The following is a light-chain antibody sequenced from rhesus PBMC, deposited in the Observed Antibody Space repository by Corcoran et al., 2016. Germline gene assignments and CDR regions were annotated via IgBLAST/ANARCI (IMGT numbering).Light chain of an antibody. V-gene: IGKV1-43*02. CDR3: LQYNTDPFT. CDR2: AAS. J-gene: IGKJ3*01. CDR1: QGISTY. Sequence: DIQMTQSPSSLSASVGDRVTITCRASQGISTYLNWYQQKPGKAPKRLIFAASSLESGVPSRFIGSGSGTDFTLTISSLQPEDFATYYCLQYNTDPFTFGPGTKLDIK.